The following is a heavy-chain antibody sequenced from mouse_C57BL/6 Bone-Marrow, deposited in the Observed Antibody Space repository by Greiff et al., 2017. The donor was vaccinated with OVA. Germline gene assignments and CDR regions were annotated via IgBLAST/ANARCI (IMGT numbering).Heavy chain of an antibody. D-gene: IGHD2-3*01. V-gene: IGHV2-2*01. CDR3: ARSGYYYWYFDV. J-gene: IGHJ1*03. CDR2: IWRGGST. CDR1: GFSLTSYG. Sequence: QVQLQQSGPGLVQPSQSLSITCTVSGFSLTSYGVHWVRQSPGKGLEWLGVIWRGGSTDYNAAFISRLSISKDNSKSQVFFKMNRLQADDTAIYYCARSGYYYWYFDVWGTGTTVTVSS.